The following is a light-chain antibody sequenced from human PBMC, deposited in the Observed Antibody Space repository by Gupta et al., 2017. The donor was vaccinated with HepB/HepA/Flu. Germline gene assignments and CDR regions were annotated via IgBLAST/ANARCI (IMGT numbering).Light chain of an antibody. V-gene: IGKV3-15*01. J-gene: IGKJ1*01. Sequence: EIVMTQSPATLSVSPGERATLSCRASQSVSSNLAWYQQKPGQAPRLLIYGASTRATGIPARFSGSGSGTQFTLTISSLQSEDFAVYYCQHYKTWRRTFGQGTKVEIK. CDR3: QHYKTWRRT. CDR1: QSVSSN. CDR2: GAS.